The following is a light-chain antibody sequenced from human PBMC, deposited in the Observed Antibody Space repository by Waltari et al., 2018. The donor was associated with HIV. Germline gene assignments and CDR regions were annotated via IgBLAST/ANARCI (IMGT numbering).Light chain of an antibody. CDR3: SSYTSSSTYV. J-gene: IGLJ1*01. CDR2: EVS. Sequence: QSALTPPASVSGSPGQSITISCTGTRRDIGGYNYVSWYHQHPGKAPKLMIYEVSNRPAGAANRSSGAKSGNTAALTISGLQAEDEADDYCSSYTSSSTYVFGTGTKLTVL. CDR1: RRDIGGYNY. V-gene: IGLV2-14*01.